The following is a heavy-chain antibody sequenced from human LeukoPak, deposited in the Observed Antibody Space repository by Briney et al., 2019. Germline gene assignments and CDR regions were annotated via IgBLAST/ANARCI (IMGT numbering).Heavy chain of an antibody. CDR1: GYTFTGYY. CDR3: ARWGVPSSGIDY. J-gene: IGHJ4*02. V-gene: IGHV1-18*04. Sequence: ASVKVSCKASGYTFTGYYMHWVRQAPGQGLEWMGWISVYNGKTSYAQKFQGRVTMTTDTSTSTAYMELRSLRSDDTAVYYCARWGVPSSGIDYWGQGTLVIVSS. CDR2: ISVYNGKT. D-gene: IGHD3-16*01.